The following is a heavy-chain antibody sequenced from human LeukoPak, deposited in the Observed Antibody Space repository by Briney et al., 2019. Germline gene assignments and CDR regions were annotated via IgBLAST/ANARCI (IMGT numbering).Heavy chain of an antibody. V-gene: IGHV1-69*13. CDR2: IIPIFGTA. CDR1: GGTFISYA. J-gene: IGHJ4*02. Sequence: ASVKVSCKASGGTFISYAISWVRQAPGQGLEWMGGIIPIFGTANYAQKFQGRVTITADESTSTAYMELSSLRSEDTAVYYCARANHGTYYYDSSGLIGGYFDYWGQGTLVTVSS. CDR3: ARANHGTYYYDSSGLIGGYFDY. D-gene: IGHD3-22*01.